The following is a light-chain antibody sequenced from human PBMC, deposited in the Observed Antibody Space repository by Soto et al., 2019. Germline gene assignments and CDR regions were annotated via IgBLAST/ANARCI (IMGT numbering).Light chain of an antibody. J-gene: IGLJ1*01. CDR3: CSYAGSPWGYV. V-gene: IGLV2-23*02. Sequence: QSALTQPASVSGSPGQSITISCTGTSSDVGSYILVSWYQKNPGKAPKLMIYEVSKRHSGVYNRFSGSKSGNTASLTISWLQAEDKADYYCCSYAGSPWGYVFGNGHKLTVL. CDR2: EVS. CDR1: SSDVGSYIL.